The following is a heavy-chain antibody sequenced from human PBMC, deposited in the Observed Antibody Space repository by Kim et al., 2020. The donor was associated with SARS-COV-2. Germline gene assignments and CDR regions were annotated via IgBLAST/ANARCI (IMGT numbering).Heavy chain of an antibody. D-gene: IGHD3-10*01. V-gene: IGHV1-3*01. Sequence: ASVKVSCKASGYTFTSYAMHWVRQAPGQRLEWMGWINAGNGNTKYSQKFQGRVTITRDTSASTAYMELSSLRSEDTAVYYCARDGGIWFGELLPNDYWGQGTLVTVSS. CDR1: GYTFTSYA. CDR3: ARDGGIWFGELLPNDY. J-gene: IGHJ4*02. CDR2: INAGNGNT.